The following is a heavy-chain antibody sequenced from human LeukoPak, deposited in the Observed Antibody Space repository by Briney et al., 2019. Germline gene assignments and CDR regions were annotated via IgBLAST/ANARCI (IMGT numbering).Heavy chain of an antibody. Sequence: GGSLRLSCAASGFTFSSYWMSWVRQAPGKGLEWVANIKQDGSEKYYVDSVKGRLTISRDNAKNSLYLQMNSLRAEDTAVYYCARKRGYYYGSGSYYLFDYWGQGTLVTVSS. CDR1: GFTFSSYW. D-gene: IGHD3-10*01. CDR3: ARKRGYYYGSGSYYLFDY. J-gene: IGHJ4*02. CDR2: IKQDGSEK. V-gene: IGHV3-7*01.